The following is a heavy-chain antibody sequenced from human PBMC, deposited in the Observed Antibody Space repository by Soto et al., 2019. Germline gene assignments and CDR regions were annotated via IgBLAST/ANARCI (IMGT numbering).Heavy chain of an antibody. CDR3: ARGGFSYGTGIEH. CDR1: GFSISRNW. CDR2: KKQDGCEE. Sequence: GGSRRLSCAASGFSISRNWMGWVRQAPGKGLEWVADKKQDGCEEYYVDSVKGRFTVSRDNARNSVYLQLTSLRVEDTALYYCARGGFSYGTGIEHWGQGALVTVSS. J-gene: IGHJ5*02. D-gene: IGHD5-18*01. V-gene: IGHV3-7*01.